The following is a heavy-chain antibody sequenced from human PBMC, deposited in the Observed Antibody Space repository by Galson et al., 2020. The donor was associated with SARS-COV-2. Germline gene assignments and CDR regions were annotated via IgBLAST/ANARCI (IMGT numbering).Heavy chain of an antibody. CDR3: ARDRGITETTSGDY. Sequence: GGSLRLSCAASGFTFSSYSMNWVRQAPGKGLEWVSSISSTSSYIYYADSVKGRFTISRDNAKNSLYLQMNSLRAEDTAVYYCARDRGITETTSGDYWGQGTRVTGSS. J-gene: IGHJ4*02. D-gene: IGHD1-20*01. V-gene: IGHV3-21*01. CDR2: ISSTSSYI. CDR1: GFTFSSYS.